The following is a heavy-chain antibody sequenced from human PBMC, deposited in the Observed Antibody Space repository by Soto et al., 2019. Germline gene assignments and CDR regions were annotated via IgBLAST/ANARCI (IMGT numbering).Heavy chain of an antibody. CDR3: ARGQLEDYGMDV. D-gene: IGHD6-13*01. J-gene: IGHJ6*02. V-gene: IGHV1-2*04. CDR2: INPNSGGT. CDR1: GYTFTGYY. Sequence: ASVNVSCKASGYTFTGYYMHWVRQAPGQGLEWMGWINPNSGGTNYAQKFQGWVTMTRDTSISTAYMELSRLRSDDTAVYYCARGQLEDYGMDVWGQGTTVTVSS.